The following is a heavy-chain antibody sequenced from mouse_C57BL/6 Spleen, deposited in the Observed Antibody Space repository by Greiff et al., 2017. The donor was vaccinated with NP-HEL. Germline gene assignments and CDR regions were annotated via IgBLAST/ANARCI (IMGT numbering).Heavy chain of an antibody. Sequence: VQLVESGAELARPGASVKMSCKASGYTFTSYTMHWVKQRPGQGLEWIGYINPSSGYTKYNQKFKDKATLTADKSSSTAYMQLSSLTSEDSAVYYCAREITGFAYWGQGTLVTVSA. V-gene: IGHV1-4*01. J-gene: IGHJ3*01. CDR1: GYTFTSYT. D-gene: IGHD2-4*01. CDR2: INPSSGYT. CDR3: AREITGFAY.